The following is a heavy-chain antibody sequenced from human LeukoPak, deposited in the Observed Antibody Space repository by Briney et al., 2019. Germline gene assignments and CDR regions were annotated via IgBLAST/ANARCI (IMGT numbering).Heavy chain of an antibody. D-gene: IGHD4-23*01. CDR1: GFTVSSNY. CDR3: AKDRPGGPPLL. J-gene: IGHJ3*01. CDR2: IYSGGNI. Sequence: PGGSLRLSCAASGFTVSSNYMSWVRQAPGEGLEWVSVIYSGGNIYYADSVKGRFTISRDNSKNMLYLQMNSLRAEDTAVYYCAKDRPGGPPLLWGQGTMVTVAS. V-gene: IGHV3-66*01.